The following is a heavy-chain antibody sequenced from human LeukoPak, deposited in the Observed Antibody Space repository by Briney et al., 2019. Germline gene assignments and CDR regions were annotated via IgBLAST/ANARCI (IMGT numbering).Heavy chain of an antibody. Sequence: SQTLSLTCTVSGGSISSGDYYWSWIRQPPGKGLEWIGYIYYSGSTYYNPSLKSRVTISVDTSKNQFSLKLSSVTAADTAVYYCSSGLMPDAFDIWGQGTMVTVSS. J-gene: IGHJ3*02. CDR3: SSGLMPDAFDI. CDR2: IYYSGST. D-gene: IGHD3-22*01. CDR1: GGSISSGDYY. V-gene: IGHV4-30-4*01.